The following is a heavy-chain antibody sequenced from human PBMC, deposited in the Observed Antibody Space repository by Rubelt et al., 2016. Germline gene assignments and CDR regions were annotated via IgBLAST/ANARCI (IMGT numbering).Heavy chain of an antibody. Sequence: QVQLVQSGAEVKKPGSSVKVSCKASGGTFSSYAISWVRQAPGQGLEWMGGIIPIFGTANYAQKFQGRVTITADESTRTAYMELSILRAEETAVYYCARDLRGGGEQWLAYYFDYWGQGTLVTVSS. CDR3: ARDLRGGGEQWLAYYFDY. J-gene: IGHJ4*02. D-gene: IGHD6-19*01. CDR2: IIPIFGTA. CDR1: GGTFSSYA. V-gene: IGHV1-69*01.